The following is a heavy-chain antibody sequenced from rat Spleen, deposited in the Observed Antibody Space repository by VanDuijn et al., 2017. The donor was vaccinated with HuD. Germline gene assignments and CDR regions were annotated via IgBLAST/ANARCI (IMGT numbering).Heavy chain of an antibody. J-gene: IGHJ2*01. CDR1: GFTFSSFP. CDR3: TRVWELFDY. D-gene: IGHD5-1*01. CDR2: LSTSGGST. V-gene: IGHV5-46*01. Sequence: EVQLVESGGGLVQPGRSMKLSCAASGFTFSSFPMAWVRQAPTKGLEWVATLSTSGGSTYYRDSVKGRFTISRDNAKSTLYLQMNSLRSEDTATYYCTRVWELFDYWGQGVMVTVSS.